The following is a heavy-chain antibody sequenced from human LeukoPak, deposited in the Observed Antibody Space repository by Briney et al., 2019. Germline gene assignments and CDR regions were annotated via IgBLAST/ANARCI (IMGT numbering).Heavy chain of an antibody. J-gene: IGHJ4*02. CDR1: GGSISSSSYY. CDR2: IYYSGST. V-gene: IGHV4-39*01. Sequence: PSETLSLTCTVSGGSISSSSYYWGWIRQPPGKGLEWIGSIYYSGSTYYNPSLKSRVTISVDTSKNQFSLKLSSVTAADTAVYYCARHDYGGYGQVFDYWGQGTLVTVSS. D-gene: IGHD4-17*01. CDR3: ARHDYGGYGQVFDY.